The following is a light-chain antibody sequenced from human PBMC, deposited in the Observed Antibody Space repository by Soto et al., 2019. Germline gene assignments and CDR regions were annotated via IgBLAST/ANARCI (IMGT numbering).Light chain of an antibody. V-gene: IGKV1-39*01. J-gene: IGKJ5*01. CDR3: QQSYSSPTT. CDR1: QSIGKH. Sequence: DIQMTQSPSSLSGSVGDRVTITCRASQSIGKHLNWYQQKPGKAPKFLVYGVSKLQSGVPSRFTGSGSGTDLTLTVNDLQPEDFATYYCQQSYSSPTTFGQGTRLEIK. CDR2: GVS.